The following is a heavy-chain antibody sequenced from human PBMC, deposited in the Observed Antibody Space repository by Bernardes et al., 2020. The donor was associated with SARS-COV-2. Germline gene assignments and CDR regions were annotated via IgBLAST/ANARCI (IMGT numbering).Heavy chain of an antibody. J-gene: IGHJ6*03. CDR3: ASSLEKDYYYYYMDV. V-gene: IGHV4-4*07. CDR2: IYTSGST. CDR1: GGSISSYY. Sequence: SETLSLTCTVSGGSISSYYWSWIRQPAGKGLEWIGRIYTSGSTNYNPSLKSRVTMSVDTSKNQFSLKLSSVTAADTAVYYCASSLEKDYYYYYMDVWGKGTTVTVSS.